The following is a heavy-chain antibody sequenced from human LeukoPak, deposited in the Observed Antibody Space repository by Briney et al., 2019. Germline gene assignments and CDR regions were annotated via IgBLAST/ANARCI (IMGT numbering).Heavy chain of an antibody. V-gene: IGHV3-23*01. Sequence: GGSLRLSCAASGFTFSSYAMSWVRPAPGKGLEWDSAISGSGGSTYYADSVKGRFTISRDNSKNTMYLQMTSLRVEDTAVYFCARDPGAFPYFFDYWGQGTLVTVSS. CDR3: ARDPGAFPYFFDY. CDR1: GFTFSSYA. D-gene: IGHD4/OR15-4a*01. CDR2: ISGSGGST. J-gene: IGHJ4*02.